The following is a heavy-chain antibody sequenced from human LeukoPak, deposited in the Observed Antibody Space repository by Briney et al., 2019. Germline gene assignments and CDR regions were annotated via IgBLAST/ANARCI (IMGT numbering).Heavy chain of an antibody. V-gene: IGHV1-2*02. CDR2: INPNSGDT. D-gene: IGHD3-10*01. CDR1: GYTFTDYY. J-gene: IGHJ3*02. Sequence: ASVKVSCKASGYTFTDYYIHWVRQAPGQGLEWMGCINPNSGDTNYAQKFQGRVTMARDTSISTAYMELSRLRSDDTAVYYCATSAGIYDVFDTWGQGTMVTVSP. CDR3: ATSAGIYDVFDT.